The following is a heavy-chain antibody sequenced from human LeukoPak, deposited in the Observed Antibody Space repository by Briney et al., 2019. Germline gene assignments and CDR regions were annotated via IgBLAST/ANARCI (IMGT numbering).Heavy chain of an antibody. J-gene: IGHJ4*02. Sequence: AGGSLRLSYAASGFTFSSYAMSWVRQAPGKGLEWVSAISGSGGSTYYADSVKGRFTISRDNSKNTLYLQMNSLRAEDTAVYYCAKDEEDDSSPYWGQGTLVTVSS. V-gene: IGHV3-23*01. CDR1: GFTFSSYA. CDR3: AKDEEDDSSPY. CDR2: ISGSGGST. D-gene: IGHD3-3*01.